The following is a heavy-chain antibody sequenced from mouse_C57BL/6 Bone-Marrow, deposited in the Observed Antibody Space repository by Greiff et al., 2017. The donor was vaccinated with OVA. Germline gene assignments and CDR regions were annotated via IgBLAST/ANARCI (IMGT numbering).Heavy chain of an antibody. J-gene: IGHJ3*01. CDR3: ARYSSGYVAWFAY. V-gene: IGHV1-81*01. CDR1: GYTFTSYG. D-gene: IGHD3-2*02. CDR2: IYPRSGYT. Sequence: QVQLKESGAELARPGASVKLSCKASGYTFTSYGISWVKQRTGQGLEWIGEIYPRSGYTYYNEKFKGKATLTADKSSSTAYMELRSLTSEDSAVYFCARYSSGYVAWFAYWGQGTLVTVSA.